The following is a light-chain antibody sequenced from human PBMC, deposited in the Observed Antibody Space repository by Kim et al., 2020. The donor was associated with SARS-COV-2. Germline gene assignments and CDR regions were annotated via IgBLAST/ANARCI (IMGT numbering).Light chain of an antibody. CDR2: GAS. J-gene: IGKJ1*01. V-gene: IGKV3-15*01. Sequence: SPGETATLSCRASQSVSNNLAWYQQKPGQAPRLLIYGASTRATGIPVRFSGNGSGTEFTLTISSLQSEDFAVYYCQRYNNWPPWTFGQGTKVDIK. CDR3: QRYNNWPPWT. CDR1: QSVSNN.